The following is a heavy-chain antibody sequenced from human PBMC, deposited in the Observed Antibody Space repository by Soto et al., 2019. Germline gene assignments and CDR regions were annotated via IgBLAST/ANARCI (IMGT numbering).Heavy chain of an antibody. CDR3: TRGPTPPPYYFDSRGFLDY. J-gene: IGHJ4*02. D-gene: IGHD3-22*01. V-gene: IGHV3-30-3*01. CDR2: ISYDGSNK. CDR1: GFTFTTYA. Sequence: QVQLVESGGGVVQPGRSLRLSCAASGFTFTTYAMHWVRQAPGKGLEWVAVISYDGSNKYHADSVKGRFTISRDNSKNTLYLQMDSLRAVDTAAYYCTRGPTPPPYYFDSRGFLDYWGQGTLVTVSS.